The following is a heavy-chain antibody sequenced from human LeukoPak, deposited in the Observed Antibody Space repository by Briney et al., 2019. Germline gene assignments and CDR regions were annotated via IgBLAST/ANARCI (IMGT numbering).Heavy chain of an antibody. Sequence: SETQSLTCTVSGGSINSGGYYWSWIRQHPGKGLEWIGNIFYSGNSYFNPSLKSPVTISMDTSKNQFSLKVSSVTAADTAIYYCGKTDIYFNPIDYWGPGSLVTVSS. J-gene: IGHJ4*02. CDR3: GKTDIYFNPIDY. CDR1: GGSINSGGYY. CDR2: IFYSGNS. D-gene: IGHD3-9*01. V-gene: IGHV4-31*01.